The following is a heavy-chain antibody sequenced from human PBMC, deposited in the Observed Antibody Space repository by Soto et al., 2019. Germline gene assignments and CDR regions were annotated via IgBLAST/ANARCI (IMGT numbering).Heavy chain of an antibody. CDR3: ARAYYDLWSGPPDV. J-gene: IGHJ6*04. V-gene: IGHV3-66*01. Sequence: GSLRLSCAASGFTVSSNYMSWVRQAPGKGLEWVSVIYSGGSTYYADSVKGRFTISRDNSKNTLYLQMNSLRAEDTAVYYCARAYYDLWSGPPDVWGKGTTVTVSS. CDR1: GFTVSSNY. D-gene: IGHD3-3*01. CDR2: IYSGGST.